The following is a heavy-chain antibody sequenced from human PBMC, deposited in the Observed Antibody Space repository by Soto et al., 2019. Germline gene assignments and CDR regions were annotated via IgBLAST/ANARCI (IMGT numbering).Heavy chain of an antibody. J-gene: IGHJ4*02. CDR1: GFTFSGSA. CDR3: TRHYYGSGY. V-gene: IGHV3-73*02. D-gene: IGHD3-10*01. CDR2: IRSKANSYAT. Sequence: EVQLVESGGGLVQPGGSLKLSCAASGFTFSGSAMHWVRQASGKGLEWVGRIRSKANSYATAYAASVKGRFTISRDDSKNTEYLQMNSLKTEDTAVYYCTRHYYGSGYWGQGTLVTVSS.